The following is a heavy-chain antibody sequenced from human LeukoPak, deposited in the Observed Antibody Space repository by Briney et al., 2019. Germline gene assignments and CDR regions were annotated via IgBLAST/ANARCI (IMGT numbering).Heavy chain of an antibody. D-gene: IGHD3-22*01. CDR3: ARGNYDSSGYYFDY. CDR1: GYTFTSYD. Sequence: GASVKVSCKASGYTFTSYDINWVRQAAGQGLEWMGWMNPYSVNTVYAQKFQGRVTMTRNTSISTAYMDLSSLRSEDTAVYYCARGNYDSSGYYFDYWGQGTLVTVSS. CDR2: MNPYSVNT. J-gene: IGHJ4*02. V-gene: IGHV1-8*01.